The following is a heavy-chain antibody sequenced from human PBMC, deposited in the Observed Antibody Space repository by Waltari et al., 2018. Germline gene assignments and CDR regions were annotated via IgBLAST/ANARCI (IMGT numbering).Heavy chain of an antibody. CDR3: ARVTAGCSSTSCYLDS. D-gene: IGHD2-2*01. CDR2: MQPGWGT. V-gene: IGHV4-4*02. CDR1: GVSLSRHTW. Sequence: QVQLKESGPGLVKPSGTLSLTCSVSGVSLSRHTWWIWVRRSPGKGLEWIVEMQPGWGTNYNPSLKSRVAISLDMSENQFSLMLTSVTAADTALYYCARVTAGCSSTSCYLDSWGQGTLVTVSS. J-gene: IGHJ4*02.